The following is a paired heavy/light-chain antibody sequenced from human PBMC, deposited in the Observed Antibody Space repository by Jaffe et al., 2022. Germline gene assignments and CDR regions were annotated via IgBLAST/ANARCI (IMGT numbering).Light chain of an antibody. Sequence: DIQMTQSPSTLSASVGDRVTITCRASQSISSWLAWYQQKPGKAPKLLIYKASSLEGGVPSRFSGSGSGTEFTLTISSLQPDDFATYYCQQYSTYSQGTFGQGTKVEIK. CDR2: KAS. CDR3: QQYSTYSQGT. V-gene: IGKV1-5*03. J-gene: IGKJ1*01. CDR1: QSISSW.
Heavy chain of an antibody. D-gene: IGHD1-26*01. V-gene: IGHV1-3*01. J-gene: IGHJ4*02. CDR3: ARGIWSATKQAYYFDS. CDR1: GFIFTYYA. CDR2: INAGNGDT. Sequence: QVQLVQSGAEVKKPGASVKVSCKASGFIFTYYAIQWVRQAPGQSLEWMGWINAGNGDTKYSEQFQGRVTISRDTSASTVYMELSSLSSEDTAVYYCARGIWSATKQAYYFDSWGQGTLVTVSS.